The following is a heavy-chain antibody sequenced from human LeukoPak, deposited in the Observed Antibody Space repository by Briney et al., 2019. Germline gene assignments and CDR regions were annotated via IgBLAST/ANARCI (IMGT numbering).Heavy chain of an antibody. CDR2: IIGSGGST. V-gene: IGHV3-23*01. Sequence: GSLRLSCVASGFTFSSYAMSWVRQAPGKGLGWVSGIIGSGGSTYYADSVEGRFTISRENSKNTLFLQMNSLRAEDTAVYYCAKETYSSGWYPYFDYWGQGTLVTVSS. CDR3: AKETYSSGWYPYFDY. J-gene: IGHJ4*02. CDR1: GFTFSSYA. D-gene: IGHD6-19*01.